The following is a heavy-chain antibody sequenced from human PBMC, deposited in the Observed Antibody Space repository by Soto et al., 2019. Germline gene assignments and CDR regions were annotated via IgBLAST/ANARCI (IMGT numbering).Heavy chain of an antibody. D-gene: IGHD3-16*01. CDR3: AMDDYVSNSRAFDI. CDR1: SGSIDSGDYY. CDR2: IDFSEST. Sequence: SETLSPTXTVSSGSIDSGDYYWCWTRQHRGKGLEWIAQIDFSESTYYNPSLKRRVPISRNTSKNTLSLNVCSLTTAESAVYYCAMDDYVSNSRAFDIWGQGAMVTVSS. J-gene: IGHJ3*02. V-gene: IGHV4-31*02.